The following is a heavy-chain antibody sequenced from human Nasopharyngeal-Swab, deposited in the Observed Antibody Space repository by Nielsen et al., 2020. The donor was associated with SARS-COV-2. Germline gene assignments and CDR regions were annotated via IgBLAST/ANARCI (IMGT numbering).Heavy chain of an antibody. CDR2: IKSKTDGGAT. J-gene: IGHJ4*02. V-gene: IGHV3-15*01. CDR1: GFTFSNAW. Sequence: GASLKISCAASGFTFSNAWMSWVRQAPGKGLEWVGRIKSKTDGGATDYAAPVKGRFTISRDDSKNTLYLQMNSLKTEDTAVYYYTTGGRWELRPIDYWGQGTLVTVSS. D-gene: IGHD1-26*01. CDR3: TTGGRWELRPIDY.